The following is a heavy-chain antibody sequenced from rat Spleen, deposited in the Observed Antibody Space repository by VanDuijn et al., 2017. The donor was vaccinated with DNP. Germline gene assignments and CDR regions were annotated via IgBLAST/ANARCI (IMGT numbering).Heavy chain of an antibody. V-gene: IGHV5-25*01. D-gene: IGHD5-1*01. Sequence: EVQLVESGGGLVQPGRSLKLSCAASGFTFSNYDLAWVRQAPTKGLEWVASISPSGDNTYYRDSVKGRFTVSRDNAKTSLYLQMDSLRSEDTATYYCARRRLGARDYWGQGVMVTVSS. J-gene: IGHJ2*01. CDR2: ISPSGDNT. CDR3: ARRRLGARDY. CDR1: GFTFSNYD.